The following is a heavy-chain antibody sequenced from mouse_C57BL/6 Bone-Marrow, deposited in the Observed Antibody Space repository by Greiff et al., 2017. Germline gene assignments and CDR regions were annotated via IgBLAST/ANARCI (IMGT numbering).Heavy chain of an antibody. V-gene: IGHV5-4*03. CDR3: ARGSATVV. CDR1: GFTFSSYA. D-gene: IGHD1-1*01. J-gene: IGHJ4*01. Sequence: EVKLVESGGGLVKPGGSLKLSCAASGFTFSSYAMSWVRQTPEKRLEWVATISDGGSYTYYPDNVKGRFTISRDNAKNNLYLQMSHLKSEDTAMYYCARGSATVVGGQGTSVTVSS. CDR2: ISDGGSYT.